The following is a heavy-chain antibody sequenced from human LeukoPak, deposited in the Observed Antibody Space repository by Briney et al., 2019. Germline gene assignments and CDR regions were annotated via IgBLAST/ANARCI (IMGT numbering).Heavy chain of an antibody. CDR2: FSGTSST. CDR3: AKLKQWQPQRYFFEY. Sequence: GGSLRLSCAASVFTFSSYAMSWVRQAPGKGLEWVSTFSGTSSTSYADAVKGRVTISRDNSKNTLYLQLNSLRAEDTAVYYCAKLKQWQPQRYFFEYWGQGALVTVAS. V-gene: IGHV3-23*01. J-gene: IGHJ4*02. D-gene: IGHD6-19*01. CDR1: VFTFSSYA.